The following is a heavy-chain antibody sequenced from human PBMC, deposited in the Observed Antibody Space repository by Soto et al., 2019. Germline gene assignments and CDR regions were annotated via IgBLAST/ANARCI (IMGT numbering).Heavy chain of an antibody. CDR2: IYYSGAT. CDR1: GGSISSTTYY. Sequence: ASETLSLTCAVSGGSISSTTYYWAWIRQPPGKGLEWVGTIYYSGATYYNPSLKSRLTISVDTSKNQFSLRLSSVTAADTAMYYCARYYDTSNRPYFHHWGQGTRVTVSS. D-gene: IGHD3-22*01. V-gene: IGHV4-39*01. CDR3: ARYYDTSNRPYFHH. J-gene: IGHJ1*01.